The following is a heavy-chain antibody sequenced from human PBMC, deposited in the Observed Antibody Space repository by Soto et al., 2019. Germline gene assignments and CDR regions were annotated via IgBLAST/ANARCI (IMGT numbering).Heavy chain of an antibody. Sequence: SETLSLTCTVSGGSISSYYWSWIRQPPGKGLEWIGYIYYSGSTNYNPSLKSRVTISVDTSKNQFSLKLGSVTAADTAVYYCARGPGGYYDFWSGPGRFDPWGQGTLVTVSS. V-gene: IGHV4-59*12. CDR2: IYYSGST. CDR1: GGSISSYY. D-gene: IGHD3-3*01. J-gene: IGHJ5*02. CDR3: ARGPGGYYDFWSGPGRFDP.